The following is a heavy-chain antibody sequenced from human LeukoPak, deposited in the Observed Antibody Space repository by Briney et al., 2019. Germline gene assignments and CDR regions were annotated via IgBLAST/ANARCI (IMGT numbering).Heavy chain of an antibody. J-gene: IGHJ6*03. CDR1: GYTFTGYA. CDR2: INTNTGNP. D-gene: IGHD5-18*01. V-gene: IGHV7-4-1*02. Sequence: GASVRVSCKASGYTFTGYAMNWVRQAPGQGLEWMGWINTNTGNPTYAQGFTGRFVFSLDTSVSTAYLQISSLKAEDTAVYYCARDKTQLWFGYYYYYMDVWGKGTTVTVSS. CDR3: ARDKTQLWFGYYYYYMDV.